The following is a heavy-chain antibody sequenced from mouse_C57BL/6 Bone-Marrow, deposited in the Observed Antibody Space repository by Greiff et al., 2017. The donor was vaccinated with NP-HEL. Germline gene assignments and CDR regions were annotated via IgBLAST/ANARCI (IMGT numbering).Heavy chain of an antibody. D-gene: IGHD2-2*01. J-gene: IGHJ4*01. V-gene: IGHV1-81*01. CDR1: GYTFTSYG. CDR3: ARLDGYDYYAMDY. CDR2: IYPRSGNP. Sequence: QVQLQQSGAELARPGASVKLSCKASGYTFTSYGISWVKQRTGQGLEWIGEIYPRSGNPSYNEKFKGKATLTADKSSSTAYMELRSLTSEDSAVYFCARLDGYDYYAMDYWGQGTSVTVSS.